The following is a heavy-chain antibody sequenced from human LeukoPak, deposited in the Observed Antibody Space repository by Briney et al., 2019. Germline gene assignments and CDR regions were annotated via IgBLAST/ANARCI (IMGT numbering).Heavy chain of an antibody. D-gene: IGHD3-10*01. CDR1: GYTFTSYD. Sequence: ASVKVSCKASGYTFTSYDINWVRQATGQGLEWMGWMNPNSGNTGYAQKFQGRVTMTRNTSISTAYMELSSLRSEDTAVYYCARRSVFARGVIRFDPWGQGTLVTVSS. J-gene: IGHJ5*02. CDR3: ARRSVFARGVIRFDP. V-gene: IGHV1-8*01. CDR2: MNPNSGNT.